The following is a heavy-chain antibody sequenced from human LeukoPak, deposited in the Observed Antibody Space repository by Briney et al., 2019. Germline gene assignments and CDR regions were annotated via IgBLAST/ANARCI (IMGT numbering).Heavy chain of an antibody. CDR3: AKLAKYFYGSETYYFFEH. CDR1: GFSFTTYW. CDR2: IKQDGTEK. Sequence: GESLRLSCAASGFSFTTYWMSWVRQAPGKGLEWVANIKQDGTEKYYVDSVKGRFTISRDNAKNSLYLQMNSLRVEDTAVYYCAKLAKYFYGSETYYFFEHWGQGAPVTASS. V-gene: IGHV3-7*01. J-gene: IGHJ4*02. D-gene: IGHD3-10*01.